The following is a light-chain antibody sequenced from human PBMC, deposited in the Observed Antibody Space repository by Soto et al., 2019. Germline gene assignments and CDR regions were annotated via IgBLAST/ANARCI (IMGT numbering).Light chain of an antibody. J-gene: IGLJ1*01. CDR2: EVD. V-gene: IGLV2-8*01. Sequence: QSVLTQPPSASGSPGQSVTISCTGTSSDVGAYDYVSWYQQHPGKAPKLLIYEVDHRPSGVPDRFSGSKSANTASLTVSGLQPEDEADYYCGSYTGTDNLLYVFGTGTKVTVL. CDR3: GSYTGTDNLLYV. CDR1: SSDVGAYDY.